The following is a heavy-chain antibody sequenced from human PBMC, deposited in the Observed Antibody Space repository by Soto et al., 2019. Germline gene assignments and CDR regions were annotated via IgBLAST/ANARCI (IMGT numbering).Heavy chain of an antibody. Sequence: PGVSLRLSCAASGFTFSSYEMNWVRQAPGKGLEWVSYISSSGSTIYYADSVKGRFTISRDNAKNSLYLQMNSLRAEDTAVYYCARDHKGGYYYCVMDVWGQGTTVTVSS. J-gene: IGHJ6*02. V-gene: IGHV3-48*03. CDR2: ISSSGSTI. CDR3: ARDHKGGYYYCVMDV. CDR1: GFTFSSYE.